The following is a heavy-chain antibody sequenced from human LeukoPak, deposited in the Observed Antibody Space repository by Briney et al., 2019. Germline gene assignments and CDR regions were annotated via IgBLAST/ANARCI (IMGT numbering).Heavy chain of an antibody. J-gene: IGHJ4*01. CDR1: GFTFSIYA. Sequence: PGGSLRLSXAASGFTFSIYAMSWVRQAPGKGLQWVSSITSSGDGTYYADSVKGRFTISRDNSENMLYLQMNSLRVEDTAVYFCAKDRPNYYGSNGHYYRRDGDYWGHGTLVTVSS. CDR3: AKDRPNYYGSNGHYYRRDGDY. D-gene: IGHD3-22*01. CDR2: ITSSGDGT. V-gene: IGHV3-23*01.